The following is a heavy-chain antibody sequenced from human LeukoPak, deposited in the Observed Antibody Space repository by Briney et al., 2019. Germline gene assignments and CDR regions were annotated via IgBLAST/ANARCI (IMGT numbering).Heavy chain of an antibody. CDR1: GFTFSSYE. J-gene: IGHJ4*02. V-gene: IGHV3-48*03. Sequence: AGGSLRLSCVASGFTFSSYEMNWVRQAPGKGLELVSYISGSGTTKYYADSVKGRFTISRDNAKNSLYLQMNSLRAEDTADYYCATGQLGAPSDYWGQGTLVTVSS. D-gene: IGHD6-13*01. CDR2: ISGSGTTK. CDR3: ATGQLGAPSDY.